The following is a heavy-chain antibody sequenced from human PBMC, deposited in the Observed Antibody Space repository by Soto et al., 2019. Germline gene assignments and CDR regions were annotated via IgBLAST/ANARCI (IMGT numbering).Heavy chain of an antibody. CDR3: ARRGSGSYYDY. Sequence: EVQLLESGGGLVQPGGSLRLSCAASGFTFSSYAMRWVRQAPGKGLEWVSAISGSGGSTYYADSVKGRFTISRDNSKNTLYLQMNNLRAENTAVYYCARRGSGSYYDYCGQGTLVTVSS. J-gene: IGHJ4*02. CDR2: ISGSGGST. D-gene: IGHD1-26*01. CDR1: GFTFSSYA. V-gene: IGHV3-23*01.